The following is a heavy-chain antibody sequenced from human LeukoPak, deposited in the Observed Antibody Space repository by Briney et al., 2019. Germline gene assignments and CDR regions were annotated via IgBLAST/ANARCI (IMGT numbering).Heavy chain of an antibody. V-gene: IGHV3-21*04. CDR3: ASHFDILTGYTIPFDY. CDR1: GFTLSSYS. J-gene: IGHJ4*02. CDR2: ISRSSAYI. D-gene: IGHD3-9*01. Sequence: GGSLRLSCAASGFTLSSYSMNWVRQAPGKGLEWVSSISRSSAYIYYADSVKGRFTISRDSARNSLYLQMNSLRAEDTAVYYCASHFDILTGYTIPFDYWGQGTLVTVSS.